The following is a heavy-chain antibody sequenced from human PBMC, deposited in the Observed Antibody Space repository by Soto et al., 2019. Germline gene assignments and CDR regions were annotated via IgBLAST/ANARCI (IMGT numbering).Heavy chain of an antibody. CDR2: IDHDGPT. CDR1: GFTFSNYW. J-gene: IGHJ4*02. Sequence: EVQLVKSGGGLVHPGGSLRLSCAGSGFTFSNYWMHWVRQAPGKGLEWVSRIDHDGPTDYADSVRGRFTISRDNAENTLYLQMNSLRPEDTAVYYFVRDIHGDYWGQGTLVTVSS. V-gene: IGHV3-74*01. D-gene: IGHD2-21*01. CDR3: VRDIHGDY.